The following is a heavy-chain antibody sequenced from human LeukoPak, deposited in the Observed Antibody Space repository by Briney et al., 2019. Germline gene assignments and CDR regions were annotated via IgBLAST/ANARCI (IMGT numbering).Heavy chain of an antibody. CDR3: AREYMDAFDI. V-gene: IGHV3-11*01. CDR2: ISSSGSTI. J-gene: IGHJ3*02. Sequence: LSLTCAVYGGSFSGYYMSWIRQAPGKGLEWVSYISSSGSTIYYADSVKGRFTISRDNAKNSLYLQMNSLRAEDTAVYYCAREYMDAFDIWGQGTMVTVSS. D-gene: IGHD1-14*01. CDR1: GGSFSGYY.